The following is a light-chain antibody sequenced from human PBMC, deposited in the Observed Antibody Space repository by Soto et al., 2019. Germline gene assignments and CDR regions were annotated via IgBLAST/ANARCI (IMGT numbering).Light chain of an antibody. Sequence: IVMTKSATNLSLSPGERATLSCRASQSSNSILSCYQQSPGRAPRLFIYHASTRATGIPDRFSGSGSGTEFTLAISILQSEDFAVYYCQQYTVWPFTFGGGTKVDIK. CDR1: QSSNSI. J-gene: IGKJ4*01. CDR2: HAS. V-gene: IGKV3-15*01. CDR3: QQYTVWPFT.